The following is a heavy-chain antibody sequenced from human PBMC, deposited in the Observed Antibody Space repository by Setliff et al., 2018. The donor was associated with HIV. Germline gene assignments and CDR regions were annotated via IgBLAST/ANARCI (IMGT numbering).Heavy chain of an antibody. Sequence: ASVKVSCKASKYTFTDYYMHWVQQAPGKGLEWMGRVDPEDDKTIYAEKFQGRVTMTTATSTDTAYMELSSLRSEDTAVYYCATDYTSSFDYWGQGTLVTVSS. V-gene: IGHV1-69-2*01. CDR2: VDPEDDKT. CDR3: ATDYTSSFDY. D-gene: IGHD6-13*01. CDR1: KYTFTDYY. J-gene: IGHJ4*02.